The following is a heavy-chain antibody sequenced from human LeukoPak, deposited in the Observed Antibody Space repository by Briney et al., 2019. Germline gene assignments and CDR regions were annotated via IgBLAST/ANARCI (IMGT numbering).Heavy chain of an antibody. CDR1: GGSISSYY. Sequence: PSETLSLTCTVSGGSISSYYWSWIRQPAGKGLEWIGRIYTSGSTNYKPSLKSRVSMSVDTSKNQCSLKLSSVSAPDTGVYYCASSSYVRAGGGDAFDIWGQGTMVTVSS. D-gene: IGHD3-16*01. V-gene: IGHV4-4*07. CDR3: ASSSYVRAGGGDAFDI. CDR2: IYTSGST. J-gene: IGHJ3*02.